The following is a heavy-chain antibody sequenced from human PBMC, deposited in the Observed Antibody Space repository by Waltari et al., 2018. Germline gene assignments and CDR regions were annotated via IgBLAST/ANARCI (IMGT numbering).Heavy chain of an antibody. J-gene: IGHJ6*02. D-gene: IGHD2-2*01. V-gene: IGHV1-2*02. Sequence: QVQLVQSGAEVKKPGASVKVSCKASGYTFTADYIHWVRQAPGQGLEWLGWINPNSGDTNYAQKFQARVTMTRDTSIRTAYMELSRLTSDDMAVYYCASPWRPAPWTYAMDVWGQGTTVTVSS. CDR3: ASPWRPAPWTYAMDV. CDR2: INPNSGDT. CDR1: GYTFTADY.